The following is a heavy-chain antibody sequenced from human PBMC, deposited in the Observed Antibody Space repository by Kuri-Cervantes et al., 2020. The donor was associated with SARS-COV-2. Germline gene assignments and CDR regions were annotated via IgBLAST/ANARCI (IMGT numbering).Heavy chain of an antibody. CDR2: ISSSSSYI. D-gene: IGHD3-10*01. J-gene: IGHJ4*02. CDR3: ARGITMVRGVIDY. CDR1: GFTFNSYS. V-gene: IGHV3-21*01. Sequence: GESLKISCAASGFTFNSYSMNWVRQAPGKGLEWVSSISSSSSYIYYADSVKGRFTISRDNAKNSLYLQMNSLRAEDTAVYYCARGITMVRGVIDYWGQGTLVTVSS.